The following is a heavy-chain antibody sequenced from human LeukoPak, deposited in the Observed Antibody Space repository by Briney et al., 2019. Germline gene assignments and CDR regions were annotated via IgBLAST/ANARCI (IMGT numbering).Heavy chain of an antibody. D-gene: IGHD6-19*01. CDR2: INSDGRST. CDR1: GFTFSSYW. V-gene: IGHV3-74*01. CDR3: AYGSGWYFDY. J-gene: IGHJ4*02. Sequence: GGSLRLSCAVSGFTFSSYWMHWVRQAPGKGLVWVSRINSDGRSTSYANSVKGRFTISRDNAKNTLYLQMNSLRAEDTAVYYCAYGSGWYFDYWGQGTLVTVSS.